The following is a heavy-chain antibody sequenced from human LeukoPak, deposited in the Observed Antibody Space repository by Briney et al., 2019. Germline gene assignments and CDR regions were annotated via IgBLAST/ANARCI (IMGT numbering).Heavy chain of an antibody. J-gene: IGHJ5*02. Sequence: PSETLSLTCTVSGGSISSSSYYWGWIRQPPGKGLEWIGSIYYSGRTYYSPSLMSRVSISVDTSKNQFSLKLSSVTAADTAVYYCARRGSGRNWFDPWGQGTLVTVSS. CDR2: IYYSGRT. D-gene: IGHD1-1*01. V-gene: IGHV4-39*01. CDR3: ARRGSGRNWFDP. CDR1: GGSISSSSYY.